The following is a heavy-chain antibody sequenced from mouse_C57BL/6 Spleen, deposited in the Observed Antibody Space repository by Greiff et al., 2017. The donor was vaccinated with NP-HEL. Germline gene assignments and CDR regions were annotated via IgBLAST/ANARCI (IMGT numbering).Heavy chain of an antibody. J-gene: IGHJ2*01. V-gene: IGHV1-82*01. D-gene: IGHD1-1*01. CDR2: IYPGDGDT. CDR3: ARTHYGSSSFDY. CDR1: GYAFSSSW. Sequence: VQLQQSGPELVKPGASVKISCKASGYAFSSSWMNWVKQRPGKGLEWIGRIYPGDGDTNYNGKFKGKATLTADESSSTAYMQLSSLTSEDSAVYFCARTHYGSSSFDYWGQGTTLTVSS.